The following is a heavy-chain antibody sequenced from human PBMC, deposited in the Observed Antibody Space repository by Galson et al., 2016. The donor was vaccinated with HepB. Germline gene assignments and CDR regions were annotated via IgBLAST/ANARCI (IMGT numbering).Heavy chain of an antibody. CDR3: AVRYSSIWYFQH. V-gene: IGHV3-23*01. J-gene: IGHJ1*01. Sequence: SLRLSCAASGFTLSNSAMSWVRPAPGKGLEWVSAMSDSGGSTYYADSVKGRFTISRDNSKNTLYLQMNSLGAEDTAIYYCAVRYSSIWYFQHWGRGTLVSVSS. D-gene: IGHD6-13*01. CDR1: GFTLSNSA. CDR2: MSDSGGST.